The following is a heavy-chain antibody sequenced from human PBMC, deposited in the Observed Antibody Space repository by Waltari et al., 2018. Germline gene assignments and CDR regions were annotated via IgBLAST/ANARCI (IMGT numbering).Heavy chain of an antibody. CDR1: GGTFSSYA. J-gene: IGHJ4*02. V-gene: IGHV1-69*04. Sequence: QVQLVQSGAEVKKPGSSVKVSCRASGGTFSSYAITWVRQAPGQGLEWMGRIIPILGKANYGQKFQGRVTITADKSTSTAYMELSSLRFEDTAVYYCARDFRETGGFDYWGQGTLVTVSS. CDR2: IIPILGKA. D-gene: IGHD3-10*01. CDR3: ARDFRETGGFDY.